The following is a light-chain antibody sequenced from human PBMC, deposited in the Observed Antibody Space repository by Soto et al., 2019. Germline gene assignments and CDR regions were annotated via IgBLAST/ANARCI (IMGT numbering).Light chain of an antibody. J-gene: IGLJ1*01. CDR3: AAWYGSLSGRFV. Sequence: QSVLTQPPSASGTPGQRVTMSCSGSSSNIGSNSVYWYQQLPGTAPKLLIYNNNHRPAGVPDRCSGSKSGTSGSLAISGLRSEYEADYFCAAWYGSLSGRFVFGTGTMLTLL. CDR2: NNN. V-gene: IGLV1-47*02. CDR1: SSNIGSNS.